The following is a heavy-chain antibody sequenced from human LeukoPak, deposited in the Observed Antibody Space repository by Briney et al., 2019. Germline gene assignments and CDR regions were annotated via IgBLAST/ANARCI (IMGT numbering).Heavy chain of an antibody. CDR3: ARDAITIFEVIREDDFYSHMDV. J-gene: IGHJ6*03. V-gene: IGHV1-69*05. D-gene: IGHD3-3*01. Sequence: SVKVSCRASGGIFTSYAINWVRQAPGQGLEWMGRISPMSGRANYAQKFQGRVTITTDESTSTVYMEMSSLRSEDTAVYYCARDAITIFEVIREDDFYSHMDVWGKGTAVIVSS. CDR2: ISPMSGRA. CDR1: GGIFTSYA.